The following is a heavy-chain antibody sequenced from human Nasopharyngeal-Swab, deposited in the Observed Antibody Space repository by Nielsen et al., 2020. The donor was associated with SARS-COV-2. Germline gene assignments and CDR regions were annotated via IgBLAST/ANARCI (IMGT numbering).Heavy chain of an antibody. CDR2: IYYTGST. CDR3: ARQDVSGSYRFMVY. Sequence: SETLSLTCTVSGGSIGTYSWSWIRQPPGKGLEWIGYIYYTGSTMYNPSLKGRVTLSVDTSENQFSLRLTSVTAADSAVYYCARQDVSGSYRFMVYWGQGTLVTVSS. D-gene: IGHD3-16*02. J-gene: IGHJ4*02. CDR1: GGSIGTYS. V-gene: IGHV4-59*08.